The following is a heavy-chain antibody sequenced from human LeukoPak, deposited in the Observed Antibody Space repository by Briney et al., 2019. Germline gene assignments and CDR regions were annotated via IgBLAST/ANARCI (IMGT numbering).Heavy chain of an antibody. CDR1: GFTFDDYA. D-gene: IGHD1-7*01. V-gene: IGHV3-9*01. CDR2: ISWNSGSI. CDR3: AKDMTGTTYRLFDY. J-gene: IGHJ4*02. Sequence: PGGSLRLSCAASGFTFDDYAMHLVRQAPGKGLEWVSGISWNSGSIGYADSVKGRFTISRDNAKNSLYLQMNSLRAEDTALYYCAKDMTGTTYRLFDYWGQGTLVTVSS.